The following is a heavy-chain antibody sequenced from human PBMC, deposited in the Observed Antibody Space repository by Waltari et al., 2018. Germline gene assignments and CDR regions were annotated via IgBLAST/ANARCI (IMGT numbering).Heavy chain of an antibody. CDR1: GYTFTNYY. CDR3: ARDYRSALIRGGGAFDI. CDR2: VNPKINDK. D-gene: IGHD2-8*01. J-gene: IGHJ3*02. Sequence: QVHLVQSGAEVKNPGASVKASCKASGYTFTNYYIYWVRQAPGQGLEWMGWVNPKINDKKYAQKFQNRVRLTSETASNTVYMELSWLRSDDTALYFCARDYRSALIRGGGAFDIWGQGTMVTVSS. V-gene: IGHV1-2*02.